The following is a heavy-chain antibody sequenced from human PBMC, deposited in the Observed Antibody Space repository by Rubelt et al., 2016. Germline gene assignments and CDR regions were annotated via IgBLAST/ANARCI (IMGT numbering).Heavy chain of an antibody. D-gene: IGHD3-22*01. CDR2: INPNSGGT. CDR3: ARDDSPYYYDSSGYYDY. J-gene: IGHJ4*02. V-gene: IGHV1-2*02. Sequence: QVQLVQSGAEVKKPGASVKVSCKASGYTFTGYYMHWVRQAPGQGLEWMGWINPNSGGTNYAQKVQGGVTMTSDTSISTAYMELGRLRSDDTAVYYCARDDSPYYYDSSGYYDYWGQGTLVTVSS. CDR1: GYTFTGYY.